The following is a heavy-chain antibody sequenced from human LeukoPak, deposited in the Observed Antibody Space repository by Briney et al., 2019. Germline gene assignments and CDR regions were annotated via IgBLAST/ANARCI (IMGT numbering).Heavy chain of an antibody. D-gene: IGHD6-13*01. Sequence: PSETLSLTCTVSGDSLRKSTFYWVWIRQPPGKGLEWIGSIYYSGGADYNPSLQSRVTISVDTSKNEFSLKLSSVTAADTAVYYCARDRDSSSWYWFDPWGQGTLVTVSS. CDR2: IYYSGGA. J-gene: IGHJ5*02. CDR3: ARDRDSSSWYWFDP. V-gene: IGHV4-39*07. CDR1: GDSLRKSTFY.